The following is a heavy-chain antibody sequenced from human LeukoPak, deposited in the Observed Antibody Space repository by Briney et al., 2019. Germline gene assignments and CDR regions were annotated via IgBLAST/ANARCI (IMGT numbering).Heavy chain of an antibody. CDR3: AKDRVVRGVMGAGGY. J-gene: IGHJ4*02. D-gene: IGHD3-10*01. CDR1: GFTFRTYE. V-gene: IGHV3-48*03. CDR2: ISASGNII. Sequence: PGGSLRLSCAASGFTFRTYEMNWVRQAPGKGLEWVSYISASGNIIYYADSVEGRFIISRDNTKNSLYLQMNSLRAEDTAVYYCAKDRVVRGVMGAGGYWGQGTLVTVSS.